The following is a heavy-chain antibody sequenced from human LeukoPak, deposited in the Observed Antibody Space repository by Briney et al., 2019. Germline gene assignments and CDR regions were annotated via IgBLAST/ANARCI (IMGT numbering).Heavy chain of an antibody. CDR2: IYYSGST. CDR1: GGSISSGGYY. V-gene: IGHV4-31*03. Sequence: SETLSLTCTVSGGSISSGGYYWSWIRQHPGKGLEWIGYIYYSGSTYYNPSLKSRVTISVDTSKNQFSLKLSSVTAADTAVYYCARERYCSSTSCYTRNDAFDIWGQGTMVTVSS. CDR3: ARERYCSSTSCYTRNDAFDI. J-gene: IGHJ3*02. D-gene: IGHD2-2*02.